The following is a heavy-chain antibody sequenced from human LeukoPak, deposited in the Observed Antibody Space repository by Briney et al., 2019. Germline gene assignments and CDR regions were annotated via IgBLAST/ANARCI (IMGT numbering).Heavy chain of an antibody. J-gene: IGHJ4*02. D-gene: IGHD5-24*01. CDR3: ARGARAGYNLEPFDY. CDR1: GGSMSSYY. CDR2: IYYSGST. Sequence: NPSETLSLTCTVSGGSMSSYYWSWIRQPPGKGLEWIGYIYYSGSTKYNPSLKSRVTISVDTSKNQFSLKLGSVTAADTAVYYCARGARAGYNLEPFDYWGQGTLVTVSS. V-gene: IGHV4-59*08.